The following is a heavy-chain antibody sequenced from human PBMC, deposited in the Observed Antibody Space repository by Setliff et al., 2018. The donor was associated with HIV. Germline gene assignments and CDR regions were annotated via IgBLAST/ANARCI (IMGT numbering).Heavy chain of an antibody. J-gene: IGHJ4*02. Sequence: PSETLSLTCSVSGGSITNDNNYWGWIRQSPGKGLERIGSIYFNGKTYNNPSLKSRVIMSVDRSRSQLSLKVNSVTAADTAVYYCARHGTWNSQRFHFDYWGQGTPVTVSS. CDR2: IYFNGKT. CDR3: ARHGTWNSQRFHFDY. CDR1: GGSITNDNNY. V-gene: IGHV4-39*01. D-gene: IGHD1-7*01.